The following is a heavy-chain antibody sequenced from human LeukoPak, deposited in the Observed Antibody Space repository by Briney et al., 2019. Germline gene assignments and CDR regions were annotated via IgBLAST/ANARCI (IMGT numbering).Heavy chain of an antibody. D-gene: IGHD4-17*01. V-gene: IGHV1-2*06. CDR2: INPNSGGT. J-gene: IGHJ4*02. CDR1: GYTFTGYY. CDR3: ARYDYGDLELDY. Sequence: ASVKVSCKASGYTFTGYYMHWVRQAPGQGLEWMGRINPNSGGTNYAQKFQGRVTMTRNTSISTAYMELSSLRSEDTAVYYCARYDYGDLELDYWGQGTLVTVSS.